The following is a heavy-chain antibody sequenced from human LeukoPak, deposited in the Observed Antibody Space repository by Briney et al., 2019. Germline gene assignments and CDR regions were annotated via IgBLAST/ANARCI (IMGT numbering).Heavy chain of an antibody. J-gene: IGHJ4*02. V-gene: IGHV3-7*01. D-gene: IGHD3-16*01. CDR3: ARERGSKHYDF. CDR1: GFTSSSYW. Sequence: AGGSLRLSCAASGFTSSSYWMGWVRQAPGKGPEWVANINQDGSDKYYVDSVKGRFTISRDNAKNSLYLQMDSLRAEDMALYYCARERGSKHYDFWGQGTLVTVSS. CDR2: INQDGSDK.